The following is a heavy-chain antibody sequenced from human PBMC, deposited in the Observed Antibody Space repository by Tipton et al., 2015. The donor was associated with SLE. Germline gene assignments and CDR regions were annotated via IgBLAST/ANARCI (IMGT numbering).Heavy chain of an antibody. CDR2: INHSGST. CDR3: VGSSIAARWSFDY. Sequence: TLSLTCAVYGGPFSGYYWSWIRQPPGKGLEWIGEINHSGSTNYNPSLKSRVTISVDTSKNQFSLKLSSVAAADTAVYYCVGSSIAARWSFDYWGQGTLVTVSS. V-gene: IGHV4-34*01. D-gene: IGHD6-6*01. J-gene: IGHJ4*02. CDR1: GGPFSGYY.